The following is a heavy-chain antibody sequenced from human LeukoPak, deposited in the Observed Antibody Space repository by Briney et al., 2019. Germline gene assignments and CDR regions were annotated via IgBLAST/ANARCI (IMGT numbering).Heavy chain of an antibody. J-gene: IGHJ4*02. D-gene: IGHD2-15*01. V-gene: IGHV4-59*01. CDR1: GDSIRTYY. CDR2: IYHSGST. Sequence: TLSLTCTVSGDSIRTYYWSWIRLPPGKGPEGIGYIYHSGSTNYNPSLKRRVTISVDTSKNQFSLKLNSVTAADTAVYYCARGCSSGTCPLDYWGQGTLVTVSS. CDR3: ARGCSSGTCPLDY.